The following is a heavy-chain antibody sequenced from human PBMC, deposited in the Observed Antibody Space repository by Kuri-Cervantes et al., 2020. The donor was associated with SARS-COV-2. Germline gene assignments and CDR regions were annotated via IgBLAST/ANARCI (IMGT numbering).Heavy chain of an antibody. Sequence: GESLKISCAASGFTFSSYGMHWVRQAPGKGLEWVAFIRYDGSNKYYADSVKSRFTIPRDNSKNTLYLQMNSLRAEDTAVYYCAKDLPGSSAADVYWGQGTLVTVSS. V-gene: IGHV3-30*02. CDR1: GFTFSSYG. D-gene: IGHD6-13*01. CDR3: AKDLPGSSAADVY. J-gene: IGHJ4*02. CDR2: IRYDGSNK.